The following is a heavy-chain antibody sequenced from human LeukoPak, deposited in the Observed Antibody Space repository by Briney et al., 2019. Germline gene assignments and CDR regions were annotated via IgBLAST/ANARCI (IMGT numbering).Heavy chain of an antibody. J-gene: IGHJ4*02. D-gene: IGHD3-10*01. Sequence: KPSETLSLTCTVSGGSISSYYWSWIRQPAGKGLEWIGRIYTSGSTNYNPSLKSRVTISVDTSKNQFSLKLSSVTAADTAVYYCAREGAYLYYYGSGSYYDYWGQGTLVTVSS. CDR2: IYTSGST. V-gene: IGHV4-4*07. CDR1: GGSISSYY. CDR3: AREGAYLYYYGSGSYYDY.